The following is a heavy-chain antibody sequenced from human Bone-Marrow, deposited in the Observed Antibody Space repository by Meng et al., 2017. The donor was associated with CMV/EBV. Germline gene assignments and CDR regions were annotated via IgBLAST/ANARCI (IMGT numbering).Heavy chain of an antibody. V-gene: IGHV3-30*02. J-gene: IGHJ4*02. CDR1: GFTFFSAYT. D-gene: IGHD4-17*01. Sequence: GESLKISCAASGFTFFSAYTMHWVRQAPGKGLEWVAFIRYDGSNNYYVDSVKGRFTISRDSSKNTLYLQMNSLRAEDTAVYYCAKSYGDYVDYFDYWGQGTLVTVSS. CDR2: IRYDGSNN. CDR3: AKSYGDYVDYFDY.